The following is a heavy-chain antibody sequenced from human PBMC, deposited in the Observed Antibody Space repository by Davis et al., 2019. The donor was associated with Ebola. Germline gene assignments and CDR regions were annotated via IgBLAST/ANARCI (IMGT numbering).Heavy chain of an antibody. V-gene: IGHV3-23*01. J-gene: IGHJ4*02. CDR1: GFSVSDNY. D-gene: IGHD2-2*01. Sequence: GGSLRLSCEASGFSVSDNYMNWVRQAPGKGLEWVSGISDTRAYTYYADSVKGRFTISRDDSRNTLYLQMDSLRAEDTALYYCAKDRYSSSWYGDSFADWGQGTLVTVSS. CDR3: AKDRYSSSWYGDSFAD. CDR2: ISDTRAYT.